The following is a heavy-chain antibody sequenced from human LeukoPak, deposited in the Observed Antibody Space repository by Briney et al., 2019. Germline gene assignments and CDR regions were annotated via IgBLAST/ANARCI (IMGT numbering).Heavy chain of an antibody. CDR3: AGGYRYPNWFDP. Sequence: SETLSLTCSVSGGSVTTSSYYWGWIRQPPGKGLEWIGSIYYSGSTYYNPSLKSRVTISVDTSKNQFSLKLSSVTAADTAVYYCAGGYRYPNWFDPWGQGTLVTISS. D-gene: IGHD6-13*01. V-gene: IGHV4-39*07. CDR1: GGSVTTSSYY. J-gene: IGHJ5*02. CDR2: IYYSGST.